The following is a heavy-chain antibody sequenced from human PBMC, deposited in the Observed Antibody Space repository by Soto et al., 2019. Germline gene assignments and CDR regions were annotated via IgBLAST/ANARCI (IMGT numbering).Heavy chain of an antibody. CDR3: AREEAYCSRTSCGAYPPVYFDY. Sequence: ASVKVSCKASGYTFTSYGISWVRQAPGQGLEWMGWISAYNGNTNYAQKLQGRATMTTDTSTSTAYMELRSLRSDDTAVYYCAREEAYCSRTSCGAYPPVYFDYWGQGTLVTVSS. J-gene: IGHJ4*02. V-gene: IGHV1-18*04. CDR1: GYTFTSYG. D-gene: IGHD2-2*01. CDR2: ISAYNGNT.